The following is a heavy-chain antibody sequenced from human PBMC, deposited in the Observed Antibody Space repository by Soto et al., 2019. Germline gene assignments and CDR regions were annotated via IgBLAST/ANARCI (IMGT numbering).Heavy chain of an antibody. Sequence: ASVKVSCKASGYTFTGYYMHWVRQAPGQGLEWMGWINPNSGGTNYAQKFQGRVTMTRDTSISTAYMELSRLRSDDTAVYYCARGPSTSGSWFGPWGQGTLVTVSS. CDR2: INPNSGGT. J-gene: IGHJ5*02. D-gene: IGHD2-2*01. CDR3: ARGPSTSGSWFGP. V-gene: IGHV1-2*02. CDR1: GYTFTGYY.